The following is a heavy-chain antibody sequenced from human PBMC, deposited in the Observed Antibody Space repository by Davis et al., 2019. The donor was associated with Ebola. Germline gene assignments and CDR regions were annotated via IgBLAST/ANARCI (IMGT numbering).Heavy chain of an antibody. D-gene: IGHD3-22*01. CDR2: ISYDGSNK. Sequence: SLKISCAAPGFTFSSYAMHWVRQAPGKGLEWVAVISYDGSNKYYADSVKGRFTISRDNAKNSLYLQMNSLRGEDTAMYYCARDDHNNGYRIEHWGQGTLVTVSS. CDR1: GFTFSSYA. V-gene: IGHV3-30-3*01. CDR3: ARDDHNNGYRIEH. J-gene: IGHJ4*02.